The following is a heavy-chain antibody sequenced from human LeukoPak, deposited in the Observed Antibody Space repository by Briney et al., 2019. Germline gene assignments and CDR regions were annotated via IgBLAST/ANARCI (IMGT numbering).Heavy chain of an antibody. CDR3: AKDLIAAAGTGYFQH. J-gene: IGHJ1*01. V-gene: IGHV3-30*04. D-gene: IGHD6-13*01. CDR2: MSSDGSTI. Sequence: PGGSLRLSCAASGFTFSTSAMHWVRQAPGKGLEWVAVMSSDGSTIQYADSVKGRFTISRDNSKNTLYLQMNSLRAEDTAVYYCAKDLIAAAGTGYFQHWGRGTLVTVSS. CDR1: GFTFSTSA.